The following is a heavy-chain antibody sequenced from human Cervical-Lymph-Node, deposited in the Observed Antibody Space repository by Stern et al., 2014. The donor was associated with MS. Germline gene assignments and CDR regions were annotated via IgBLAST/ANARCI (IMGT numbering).Heavy chain of an antibody. D-gene: IGHD2-15*01. CDR3: ARDRHDLGYCSGGSCYLPDY. Sequence: VQLVESGGGVVQPGRSLRLSCAASGFTFSSYGMHWVRQAPGKGLAWVAVIWYDGSNKYYADSVKGRFTISRDNSKNTLYLQMNSLRAEDTAVYYCARDRHDLGYCSGGSCYLPDYWGQGTLVTVSS. V-gene: IGHV3-33*01. J-gene: IGHJ4*02. CDR2: IWYDGSNK. CDR1: GFTFSSYG.